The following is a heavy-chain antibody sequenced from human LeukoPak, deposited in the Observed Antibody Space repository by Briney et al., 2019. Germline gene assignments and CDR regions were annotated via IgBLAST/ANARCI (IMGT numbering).Heavy chain of an antibody. Sequence: SVKVSCKASGGSLSTYAINWVRQVPGRGLEWMGGIIPFYSATDYAQKLQGRVTITADESTNTAYMELNSLTSKDTAVYYCARDTRWELLGSYYYYYGMDVWGQGTTVTVSS. CDR3: ARDTRWELLGSYYYYYGMDV. CDR1: GGSLSTYA. D-gene: IGHD1-26*01. J-gene: IGHJ6*02. V-gene: IGHV1-69*13. CDR2: IIPFYSAT.